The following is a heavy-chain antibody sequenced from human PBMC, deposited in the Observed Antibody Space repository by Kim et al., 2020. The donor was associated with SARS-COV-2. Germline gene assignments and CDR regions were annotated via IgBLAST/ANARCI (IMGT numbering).Heavy chain of an antibody. D-gene: IGHD3-16*02. CDR2: ILHDGTNK. CDR1: GFTFTNYG. J-gene: IGHJ4*02. V-gene: IGHV3-30*18. CDR3: AKQGYETSVVTSYLDH. Sequence: GGYLRLSCAASGFTFTNYGIHWVRQAPGKGLEWVASILHDGTNKYYAESVKGRFTISKDNSKNTLYLQMNSLRGEDTAVYYCAKQGYETSVVTSYLDHWGQGTLVAVSS.